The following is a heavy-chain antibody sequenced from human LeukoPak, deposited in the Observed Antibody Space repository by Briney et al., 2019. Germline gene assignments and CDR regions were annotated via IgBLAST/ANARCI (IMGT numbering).Heavy chain of an antibody. CDR3: AREYCISSSCSGADY. D-gene: IGHD2-2*01. V-gene: IGHV1-18*01. J-gene: IGHJ4*02. Sequence: ASVKVSCKASGYNLNSYGISWVRQAPGQGLEWMGWISAYNGNTKHAQKLQGRVTMNTDTYTSTAYMELRSLRSDDTAVYYCAREYCISSSCSGADYWGQGTLVTVSS. CDR1: GYNLNSYG. CDR2: ISAYNGNT.